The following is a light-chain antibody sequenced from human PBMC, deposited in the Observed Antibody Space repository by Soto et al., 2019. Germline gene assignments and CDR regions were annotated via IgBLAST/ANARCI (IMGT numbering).Light chain of an antibody. CDR2: DAS. Sequence: EIVLTQSPATLSLSPGERATLSCRASQSVSSYLAWYQQKPGQAPRLLIYDASNRATDIPARFSGSGSGTDFTLTISSLEPEDFAVYYCQQYGSSCRKFGQVTMVDIK. CDR3: QQYGSSCRK. CDR1: QSVSSY. V-gene: IGKV3-11*01. J-gene: IGKJ1*01.